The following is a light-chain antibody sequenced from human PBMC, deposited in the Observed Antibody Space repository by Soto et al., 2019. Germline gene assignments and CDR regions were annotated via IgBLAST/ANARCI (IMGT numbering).Light chain of an antibody. CDR3: QAWDSRSYVV. Sequence: SYELTQPPSVSVSPGQTAIITCSGDKLGNKYTCWYQQKPGQSPVLVIYQDNKRPSGIPERFSGPNSGNTATLTISGTQAMDEADYYCQAWDSRSYVVFGGGTKLTVL. CDR1: KLGNKY. V-gene: IGLV3-1*01. CDR2: QDN. J-gene: IGLJ3*02.